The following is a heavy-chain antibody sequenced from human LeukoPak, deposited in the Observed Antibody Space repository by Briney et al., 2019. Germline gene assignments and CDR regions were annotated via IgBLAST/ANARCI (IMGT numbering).Heavy chain of an antibody. CDR1: GGSISSYY. CDR2: IYYSGST. D-gene: IGHD3-16*01. Sequence: SETLSLTCTVSGGSISSYYWSWIRQPPGKGLEWIGSIYYSGSTYYNPSLKSRVTISVDTSKNQFSLKLSSVTAADTAVYYCARRDYVWGSDAFDIWGQGTMVTVSS. CDR3: ARRDYVWGSDAFDI. V-gene: IGHV4-59*05. J-gene: IGHJ3*02.